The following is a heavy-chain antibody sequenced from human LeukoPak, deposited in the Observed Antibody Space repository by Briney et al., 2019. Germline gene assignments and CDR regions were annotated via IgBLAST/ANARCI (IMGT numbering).Heavy chain of an antibody. CDR1: GFTFSTYE. J-gene: IGHJ6*03. Sequence: PGGSLRLSCAVSGFTFSTYEMNWVRQAPGKGLEWVANIKQDGSEKYYVDSVKGRFTISRDNAKNSLYLQMNSLRAEDTAVYYCARGNYDILTGYYFYYYYYMDVWGKGTTVTISS. V-gene: IGHV3-7*01. CDR2: IKQDGSEK. CDR3: ARGNYDILTGYYFYYYYYMDV. D-gene: IGHD3-9*01.